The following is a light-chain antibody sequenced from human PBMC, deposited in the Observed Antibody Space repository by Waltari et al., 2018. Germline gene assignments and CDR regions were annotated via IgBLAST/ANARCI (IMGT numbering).Light chain of an antibody. J-gene: IGLJ2*01. CDR3: SSYSTSSSLIL. V-gene: IGLV2-14*03. Sequence: QSALSQPASVSGSPGQSITISCTGASSDVGGHDYVSWYQQHPGKAPKLIIRDVNNRTAGVSNRCSGSKAGNTASLTISGLQAEDEADYYGSSYSTSSSLILFGEGTKVTVL. CDR1: SSDVGGHDY. CDR2: DVN.